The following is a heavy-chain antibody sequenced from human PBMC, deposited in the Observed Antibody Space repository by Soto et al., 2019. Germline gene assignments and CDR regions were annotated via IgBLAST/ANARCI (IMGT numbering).Heavy chain of an antibody. CDR1: GFAFSSYG. J-gene: IGHJ4*02. Sequence: EVRLVESGGGLVSPGGSLRLSCAASGFAFSSYGLNWVRQAPGRGLEWISYISDSGSSIYYVDTVKGRFTASRDNAKNSVYLQMNTLRAENTAVYYWARDLGPDYSRGYWGQGTLVTVSS. V-gene: IGHV3-48*03. D-gene: IGHD4-4*01. CDR3: ARDLGPDYSRGY. CDR2: ISDSGSSI.